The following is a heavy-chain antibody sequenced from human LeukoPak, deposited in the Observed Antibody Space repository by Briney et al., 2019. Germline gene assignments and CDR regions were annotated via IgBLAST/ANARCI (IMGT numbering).Heavy chain of an antibody. J-gene: IGHJ6*02. CDR2: IYTSGST. Sequence: SETLSLTCTVSGGSISSYYWSWIRQPAGKGLEWIGRIYTSGSTNYNPSLKSRVTMSVDTSKNQLSLKLSSVTAADTAVYYCARDRAIVVVVAATDYYGMDVWGQGTTVTVSS. CDR1: GGSISSYY. D-gene: IGHD2-15*01. CDR3: ARDRAIVVVVAATDYYGMDV. V-gene: IGHV4-4*07.